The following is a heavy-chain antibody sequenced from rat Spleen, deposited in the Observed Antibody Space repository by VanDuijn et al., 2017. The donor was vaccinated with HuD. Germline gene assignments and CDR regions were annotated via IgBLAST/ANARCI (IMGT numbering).Heavy chain of an antibody. V-gene: IGHV2-34*01. CDR2: MWYDGDT. D-gene: IGHD1-7*01. J-gene: IGHJ4*01. Sequence: QVQLKESGPGLVQPSETLSLTCTVSGFSLTSYSVTWVRQPSGKGPEWMGRMWYDGDTAYNSTLNSRLSISRDTSKNQVFLKMNSLQADDTGTYYCARDYGQGWVLDAWGQGVSVTVSS. CDR3: ARDYGQGWVLDA. CDR1: GFSLTSYS.